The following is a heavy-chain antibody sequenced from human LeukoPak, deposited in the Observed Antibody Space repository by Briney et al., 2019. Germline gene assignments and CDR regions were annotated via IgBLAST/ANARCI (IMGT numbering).Heavy chain of an antibody. CDR2: ISSRGGST. CDR3: AKDHQYCGGDCYSTTTYYFDY. J-gene: IGHJ4*02. Sequence: GGSLRLSCAASGFTFTNYAMSWVRQAPGKGLEWVSGISSRGGSTYYADSVKGRFTISRDNSKNTLYLQMNSLRAEDTAVYYCAKDHQYCGGDCYSTTTYYFDYWGQGTLVTVSS. CDR1: GFTFTNYA. D-gene: IGHD2-21*02. V-gene: IGHV3-23*01.